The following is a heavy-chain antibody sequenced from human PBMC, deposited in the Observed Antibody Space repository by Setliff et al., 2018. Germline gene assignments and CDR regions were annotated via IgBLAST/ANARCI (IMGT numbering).Heavy chain of an antibody. CDR3: ARGPERAY. CDR2: VDPDDGET. J-gene: IGHJ4*02. V-gene: IGHV1-69-2*01. Sequence: ASVKVSCKVSGYTFTNYFIHWVRQAPGKGLEWMGFVDPDDGETVYAEEFQGRVAMTADTSTDTAYMELRSLRSDDTAVYYCARGPERAYWGQGTLVTVSS. CDR1: GYTFTNYF.